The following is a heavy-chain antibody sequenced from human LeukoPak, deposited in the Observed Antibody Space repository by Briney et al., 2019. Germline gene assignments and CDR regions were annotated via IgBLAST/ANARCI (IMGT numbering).Heavy chain of an antibody. V-gene: IGHV1-2*02. CDR3: ARGWGIAAAGDYGMDV. Sequence: ASVKVSCKASGYTFTGYYMHWVRQAPGQGLEWMGWINPNSGGTNYAQKFQGRVTMTRDTSISTAYMELSRLRSDDTAVYYCARGWGIAAAGDYGMDVWGQGTTVTVSS. CDR1: GYTFTGYY. D-gene: IGHD6-13*01. J-gene: IGHJ6*02. CDR2: INPNSGGT.